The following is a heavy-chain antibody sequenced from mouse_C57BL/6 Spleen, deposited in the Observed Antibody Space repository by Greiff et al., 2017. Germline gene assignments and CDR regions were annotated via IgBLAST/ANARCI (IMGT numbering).Heavy chain of an antibody. J-gene: IGHJ4*01. V-gene: IGHV5-4*03. CDR1: GFTFSSYA. CDR3: ASFAGRKKKTAQASMDY. Sequence: EVMLVDSGGGLVKPGGSLKLSCAASGFTFSSYAMSWVRQTPEKRLEWVATISDGGSYTYYPDNVKGRFTISRDNAKNTLYLQMRHLKSEETAMYYCASFAGRKKKTAQASMDYWGQGTSVTVSS. D-gene: IGHD3-2*02. CDR2: ISDGGSYT.